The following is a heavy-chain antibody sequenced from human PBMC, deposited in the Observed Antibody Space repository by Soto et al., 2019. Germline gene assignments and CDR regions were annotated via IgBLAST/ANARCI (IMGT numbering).Heavy chain of an antibody. D-gene: IGHD6-13*01. Sequence: PGGSLRLSCAASGFTFSSYAMSWVRQAPGKGLEWVSVISGSGGTTFYADSVKARFTISRDNSKNTLYLQMNSLRAEDTAVYYCAKDPFSSSSVIWFDPWGQGTLVTVPQ. J-gene: IGHJ5*02. CDR1: GFTFSSYA. CDR2: ISGSGGTT. CDR3: AKDPFSSSSVIWFDP. V-gene: IGHV3-23*01.